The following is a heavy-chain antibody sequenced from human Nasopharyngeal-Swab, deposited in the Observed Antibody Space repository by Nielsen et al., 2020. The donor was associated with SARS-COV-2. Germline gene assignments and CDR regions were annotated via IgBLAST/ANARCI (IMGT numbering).Heavy chain of an antibody. CDR3: VREFEATGATYLDY. V-gene: IGHV3-48*02. D-gene: IGHD1-26*01. J-gene: IGHJ4*02. Sequence: GESLKISCAASGFAFIDYSMDWVRQAPGKGLEWVSYITSSSSTRYYADSVKGRFTVPRDNAKNSLYLQMSSLRDEDTAVYYCVREFEATGATYLDYWGLGTLVTVSS. CDR2: ITSSSSTR. CDR1: GFAFIDYS.